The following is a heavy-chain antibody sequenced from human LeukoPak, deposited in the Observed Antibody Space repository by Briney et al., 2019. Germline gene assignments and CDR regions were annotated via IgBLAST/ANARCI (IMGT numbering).Heavy chain of an antibody. Sequence: PSETLSLTCTVSGASISSGSYYWNWIRQPAGKGLEWIGRIFASGSTNYNPSLKSRVTISLDTSKNQLSLKLSSVTAADTAVYYCARPQTARYFGYYMDVWGKGTTVTISS. V-gene: IGHV4-61*02. CDR2: IFASGST. J-gene: IGHJ6*03. CDR3: ARPQTARYFGYYMDV. D-gene: IGHD3-9*01. CDR1: GASISSGSYY.